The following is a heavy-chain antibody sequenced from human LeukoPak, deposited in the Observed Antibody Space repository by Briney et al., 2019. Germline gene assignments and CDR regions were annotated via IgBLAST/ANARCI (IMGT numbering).Heavy chain of an antibody. CDR3: AKGQRITIFGVVKRSYYFDY. J-gene: IGHJ4*02. CDR1: GFTFSSYA. Sequence: GGSLRFSCAASGFTFSSYAMTWGRQSPGKGLDWVSAIIRSAGSTYYADSVKGRVTIYRENYKSTLYLQMTSLRDEDTAVYYCAKGQRITIFGVVKRSYYFDYWGQGTLVTVSS. V-gene: IGHV3-23*01. CDR2: IIRSAGST. D-gene: IGHD3-3*01.